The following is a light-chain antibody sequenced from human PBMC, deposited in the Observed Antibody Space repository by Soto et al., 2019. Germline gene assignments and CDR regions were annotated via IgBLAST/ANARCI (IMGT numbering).Light chain of an antibody. CDR3: QQYESSPPWT. Sequence: EIVLTQSPGTLSLSPGERATLSCRASQSVGNNYLAWYQQKPGQPPRLLIYGTSSRATGIPDRFSGSGSGTDFPLTISRLEPEDFAVYYCQQYESSPPWTFGQGTKVEIK. CDR1: QSVGNNY. CDR2: GTS. J-gene: IGKJ1*01. V-gene: IGKV3-20*01.